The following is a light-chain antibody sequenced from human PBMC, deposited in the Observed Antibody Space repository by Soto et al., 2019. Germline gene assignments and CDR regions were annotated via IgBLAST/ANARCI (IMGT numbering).Light chain of an antibody. CDR2: KAS. CDR3: QQYNSYPLT. CDR1: RTISTW. V-gene: IGKV1-5*03. J-gene: IGKJ4*01. Sequence: DIQMTQSPSTLSASVGDRVTITCRASRTISTWLAWYQQKPGKAPKFLMQKASTLESGVPSRFSGSGSGTEFTLTISSLQPDDFAAYFCQQYNSYPLTFGGGTKVEIK.